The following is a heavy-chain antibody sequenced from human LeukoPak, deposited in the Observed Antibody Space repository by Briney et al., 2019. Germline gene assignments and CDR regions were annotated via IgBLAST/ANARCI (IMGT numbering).Heavy chain of an antibody. CDR3: ARRRGLQSEFAC. D-gene: IGHD5-24*01. V-gene: IGHV3-7*01. CDR2: IGLDGAQK. CDR1: GFTFSSHS. Sequence: SGGSLRLSCAASGFTFSSHSMGRVRQAPGKGLECVATIGLDGAQKDFVDSVKGRFTLSRDNAKNSLFLEMNRLRVEDTAVYYCARRRGLQSEFACWGQGTLVTVSS. J-gene: IGHJ4*02.